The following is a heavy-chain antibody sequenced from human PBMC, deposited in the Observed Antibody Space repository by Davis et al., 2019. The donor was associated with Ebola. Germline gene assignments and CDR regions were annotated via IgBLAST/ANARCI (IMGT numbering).Heavy chain of an antibody. Sequence: LVKVSCKASGGTFSSYAISWVRQAPGQGLEWMGGIIPIFGTATYAQKFQGRVTITRDTSTTTVYMELSSLRSEDTAVYYCARAGSSGRRFDYWGQGTLVTVSS. CDR1: GGTFSSYA. J-gene: IGHJ4*02. V-gene: IGHV1-69*05. CDR2: IIPIFGTA. CDR3: ARAGSSGRRFDY. D-gene: IGHD3-22*01.